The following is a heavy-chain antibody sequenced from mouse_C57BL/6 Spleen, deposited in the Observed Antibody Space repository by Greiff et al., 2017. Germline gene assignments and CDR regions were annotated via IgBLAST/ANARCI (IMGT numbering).Heavy chain of an antibody. D-gene: IGHD4-1*01. V-gene: IGHV2-2*01. J-gene: IGHJ4*01. CDR1: GFSLTSYG. Sequence: QVQLQQSGPGLVQPSQSLSITCTVSGFSLTSYGVHWVRQSPGKGLEWLGVIWSGGSTDYNAAFISRLSISKDNSKSQVFFKMNSLQADDTAIYYCATSNWDVAMDYWSQGTSVTVSS. CDR2: IWSGGST. CDR3: ATSNWDVAMDY.